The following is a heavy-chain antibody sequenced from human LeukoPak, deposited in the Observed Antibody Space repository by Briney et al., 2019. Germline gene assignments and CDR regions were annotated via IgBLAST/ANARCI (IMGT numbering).Heavy chain of an antibody. CDR3: ASMFVAGDVDY. J-gene: IGHJ4*02. CDR1: GFTFSNYG. D-gene: IGHD6-19*01. V-gene: IGHV3-30*02. CDR2: IRYDGSNE. Sequence: PGGSLRLSCAASGFTFSNYGLHWVRQAPGKGLEWEAFIRYDGSNEYYANSVKGRFTISRDNSKNTLYLQMNSLRPEDTAVYYCASMFVAGDVDYWGQGTLVTVSS.